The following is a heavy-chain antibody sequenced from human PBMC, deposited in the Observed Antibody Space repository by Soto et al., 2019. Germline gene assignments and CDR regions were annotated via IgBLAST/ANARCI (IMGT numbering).Heavy chain of an antibody. V-gene: IGHV3-66*01. CDR2: IYSGGST. CDR1: GFTVSTKY. CDR3: AKDKGAYSSGWHYDAFDI. D-gene: IGHD6-19*01. J-gene: IGHJ3*02. Sequence: GGSLRLSCAASGFTVSTKYMSWVRQAPGRGLEWVSVIYSGGSTFYADSVRGRFTISRDNSNNTLYLQMNSLRAEDTAVYHCAKDKGAYSSGWHYDAFDIWGQGTMVTVSS.